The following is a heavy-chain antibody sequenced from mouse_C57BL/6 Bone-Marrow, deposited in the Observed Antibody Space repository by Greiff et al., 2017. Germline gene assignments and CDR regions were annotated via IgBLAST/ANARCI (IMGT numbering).Heavy chain of an antibody. CDR3: TTEWLLPWFAY. CDR2: IDPENGDT. D-gene: IGHD2-3*01. CDR1: GFNIKDDY. Sequence: VQLQQSGAELVRPGASVKLSCTASGFNIKDDYMHWVKQRPEQGLEWIGWIDPENGDTEYASKFQGKVTITADTSHNTAYLQLSSLTSEDTAVYYCTTEWLLPWFAYWGQGTLVTVSA. J-gene: IGHJ3*01. V-gene: IGHV14-4*01.